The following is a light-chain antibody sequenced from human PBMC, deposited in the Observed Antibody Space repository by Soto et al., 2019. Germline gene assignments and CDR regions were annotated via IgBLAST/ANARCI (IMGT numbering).Light chain of an antibody. CDR1: QSLQHNNGNTL. CDR3: MQALQTPRT. J-gene: IGKJ1*01. CDR2: LGS. Sequence: EIVMTQSPLSLTVTPGEPASISCKSSQSLQHNNGNTLLDWYMQKPGQSPQHLIYLGSRRAPGAPDRVSGSGSGTDFTLRISTVEADDAAIYYCMQALQTPRTFGQGTKLEI. V-gene: IGKV2-28*01.